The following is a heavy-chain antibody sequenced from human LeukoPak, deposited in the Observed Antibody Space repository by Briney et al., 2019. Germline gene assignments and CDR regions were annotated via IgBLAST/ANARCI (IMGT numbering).Heavy chain of an antibody. Sequence: PSETLSLTCAVYGGSFSGYYWSWIRQPPGKGLEWIGEIKHSGSTNYNPSLKSRVTISVDTSKNQFSLKLSSVTAADTAVYYCARSIAARFWGQGTLVTVSS. J-gene: IGHJ4*02. CDR3: ARSIAARF. V-gene: IGHV4-34*01. CDR1: GGSFSGYY. D-gene: IGHD6-6*01. CDR2: IKHSGST.